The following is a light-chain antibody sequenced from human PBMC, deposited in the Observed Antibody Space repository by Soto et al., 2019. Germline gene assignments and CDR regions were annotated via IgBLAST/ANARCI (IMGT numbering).Light chain of an antibody. J-gene: IGLJ2*01. CDR2: NNN. V-gene: IGLV1-44*01. Sequence: QSVLTQPPSASGTPGQRVTISCSGSSSNIETNTVDWYQHLPGTAPKVLIFNNNQRPSGVPDRFSGSKSGTSASLAISGLQSEDEAHYYCAVWDDNLSGTIFGGGTKVTVL. CDR3: AVWDDNLSGTI. CDR1: SSNIETNT.